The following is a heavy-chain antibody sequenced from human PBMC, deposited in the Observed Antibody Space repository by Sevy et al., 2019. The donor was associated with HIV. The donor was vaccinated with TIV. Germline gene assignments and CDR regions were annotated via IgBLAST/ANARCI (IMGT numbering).Heavy chain of an antibody. V-gene: IGHV3-7*01. CDR2: IKQDGSEK. Sequence: GGSLRLSCAASGFTFSSYWMSWVRQAPGKGLEWVANIKQDGSEKYYVDSVKGRLTISRAKAKNSLYLQMNSLRAEDTAVDYCARGGYYYDSSGYHHDPCDYWGQGTLVTVSS. CDR3: ARGGYYYDSSGYHHDPCDY. D-gene: IGHD3-22*01. CDR1: GFTFSSYW. J-gene: IGHJ4*02.